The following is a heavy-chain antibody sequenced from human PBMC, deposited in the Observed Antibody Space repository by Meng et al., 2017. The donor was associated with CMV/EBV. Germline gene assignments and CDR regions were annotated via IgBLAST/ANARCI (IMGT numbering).Heavy chain of an antibody. J-gene: IGHJ4*02. Sequence: ASVKVSCKASGYTFTSYAMHWVRQAPGQRLEWMGWSNAGNGNTKYSQEFQGRVTITKDTSASTAYMELSSLRSDDTAVYYCARDKRVDVLRFLEWSPLLYFDYWGQGTLVTVSS. CDR2: SNAGNGNT. CDR1: GYTFTSYA. V-gene: IGHV1-3*02. D-gene: IGHD3-3*01. CDR3: ARDKRVDVLRFLEWSPLLYFDY.